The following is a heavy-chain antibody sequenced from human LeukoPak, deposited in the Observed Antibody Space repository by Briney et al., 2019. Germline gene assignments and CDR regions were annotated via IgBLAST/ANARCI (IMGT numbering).Heavy chain of an antibody. CDR3: ARHRKAMDV. CDR2: INHSGST. J-gene: IGHJ6*03. Sequence: GSLRLSCAASGFTFSSYAMHWIRQPPGKGLEWIGEINHSGSTNYNPSLKSRVTISVDTSKNQFSLKLSSVTAADTAVYYCARHRKAMDVWGKGTTVTVSS. V-gene: IGHV4-34*01. CDR1: GFTFSSYA.